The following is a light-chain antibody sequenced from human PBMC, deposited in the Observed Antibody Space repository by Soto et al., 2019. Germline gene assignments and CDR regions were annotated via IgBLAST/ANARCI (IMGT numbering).Light chain of an antibody. V-gene: IGKV1-39*01. Sequence: DIQMTQSPSSLSASVGDRGTITCRASQPVTNYLSWYQQKPGKAPKLFIYAASRLQSGVPSRFSGGGSGTDFTLTISSLEPEDFAVYYCQQRNIWPPVTFGQGTRLEIK. CDR2: AAS. CDR3: QQRNIWPPVT. J-gene: IGKJ5*01. CDR1: QPVTNY.